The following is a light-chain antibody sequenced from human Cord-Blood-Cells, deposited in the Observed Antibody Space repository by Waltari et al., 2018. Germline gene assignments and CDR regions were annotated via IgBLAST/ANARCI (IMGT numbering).Light chain of an antibody. CDR3: QSADSSGTYPYV. Sequence: SYELTQPPSVSVSPGQTARITCSGDALPTQYAYWYQQKPGQAPVLVIYKDSERPSGIPERFSGSSSGTTVTLTISGVQAEDEADYYCQSADSSGTYPYVFGTGTKVTVL. V-gene: IGLV3-25*03. CDR1: ALPTQY. CDR2: KDS. J-gene: IGLJ1*01.